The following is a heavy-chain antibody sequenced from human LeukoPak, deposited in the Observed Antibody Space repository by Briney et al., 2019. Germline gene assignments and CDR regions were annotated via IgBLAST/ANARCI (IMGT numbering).Heavy chain of an antibody. D-gene: IGHD1-14*01. J-gene: IGHJ6*03. CDR1: GFTVSRNV. Sequence: PGRSPRLSWVASGFTVSRNVVSWVRQAPGKGLDWVSLIYSDDRAFYADSVKGRFTISRNNSKNTLFLQMSSLKPEDTAIYYCARDLAGFQEPRYYYYMDVWGKGTTVTVSS. CDR2: IYSDDRA. V-gene: IGHV3-66*02. CDR3: ARDLAGFQEPRYYYYMDV.